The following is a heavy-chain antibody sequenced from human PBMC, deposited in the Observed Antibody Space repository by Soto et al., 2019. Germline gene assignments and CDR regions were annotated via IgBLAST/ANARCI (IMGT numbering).Heavy chain of an antibody. V-gene: IGHV1-2*04. D-gene: IGHD2-2*01. J-gene: IGHJ3*02. CDR1: GYALTGYY. Sequence: ASVKVTCKDSGYALTGYYMHWVRQAPGQGLEWMGWINPNSGGTNYAQKFQGWVTMTRDTSISTAYMELSRLRSDDTAVCYCARVTDCSSTSCYAGIQAFDIWGQGTMVTVSS. CDR2: INPNSGGT. CDR3: ARVTDCSSTSCYAGIQAFDI.